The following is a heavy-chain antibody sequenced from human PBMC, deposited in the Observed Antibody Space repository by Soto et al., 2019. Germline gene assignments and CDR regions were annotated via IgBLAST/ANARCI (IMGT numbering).Heavy chain of an antibody. D-gene: IGHD4-17*01. V-gene: IGHV3-30*18. CDR3: AKDFTVNFDY. CDR1: GFTFSSYG. J-gene: IGHJ4*02. CDR2: ISYDGSNK. Sequence: QVQLVESGGGVVQPGRSLRLSCAASGFTFSSYGMHWVRQAPGKGLEWVAVISYDGSNKYYADSVKGQFTISRDNSKNTLYLQMNSLRAEDTAVYYCAKDFTVNFDYWGQGTLVTVSS.